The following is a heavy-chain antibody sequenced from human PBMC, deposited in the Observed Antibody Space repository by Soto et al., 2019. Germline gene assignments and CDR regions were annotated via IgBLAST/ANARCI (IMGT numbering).Heavy chain of an antibody. V-gene: IGHV3-48*03. D-gene: IGHD3-3*01. Sequence: LRLSCAASGFTFSSFEMNWVRQAPGKGPEWVSYIPSSGGTIYYADSVKGRFTTSRDNAKNSLFLQMNSLRADDTAIYYCARDGTGDFWSGYFTSFDYWGQGTLVTVSS. CDR1: GFTFSSFE. J-gene: IGHJ4*02. CDR3: ARDGTGDFWSGYFTSFDY. CDR2: IPSSGGTI.